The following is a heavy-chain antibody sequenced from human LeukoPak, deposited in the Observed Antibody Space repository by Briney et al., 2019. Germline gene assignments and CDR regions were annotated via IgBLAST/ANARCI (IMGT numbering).Heavy chain of an antibody. CDR3: ARDRYYYDSSGNWYFDL. V-gene: IGHV4-4*07. Sequence: PSETLSLTCTVSGGSISSYYWSWIRQPAGKGLEWIGRIYTSGSTNYNPSLKSRVTMSVDTSKNQFSLKLSPVTAADTAVYYCARDRYYYDSSGNWYFDLWGRGTLVTVSS. D-gene: IGHD3-22*01. CDR1: GGSISSYY. J-gene: IGHJ2*01. CDR2: IYTSGST.